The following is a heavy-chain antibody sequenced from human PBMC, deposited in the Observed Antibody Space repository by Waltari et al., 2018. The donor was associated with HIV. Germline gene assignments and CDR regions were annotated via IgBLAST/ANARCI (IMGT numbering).Heavy chain of an antibody. V-gene: IGHV3-53*01. J-gene: IGHJ4*02. D-gene: IGHD3-10*01. CDR3: ARGFLWFGEGYFDS. CDR2: IFSGGST. CDR1: GFHVSRNY. Sequence: EVQLMESGGGLIQPGGSLRLACAASGFHVSRNYMSWVRPAPGKGLEWVSVIFSGGSTYYAESVKGRFTISRDNSKNTLYLQMNSLRAEDTAVYYCARGFLWFGEGYFDSWGQGTLVTVSS.